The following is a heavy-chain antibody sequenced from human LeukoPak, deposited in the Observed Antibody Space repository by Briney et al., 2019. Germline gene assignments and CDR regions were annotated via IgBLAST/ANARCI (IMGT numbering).Heavy chain of an antibody. CDR3: AKDPVEDTAMVYRSFDY. Sequence: PGGSLRLSCAASGFTFSSYGMHWVRQAPGKGLEWVAFIRYDGSNKYYADSGKGRFTISRDNSKNTLYLQMNSLRAEDTAVYYCAKDPVEDTAMVYRSFDYWGQGTLVTVSS. V-gene: IGHV3-30*02. CDR1: GFTFSSYG. D-gene: IGHD5-18*01. CDR2: IRYDGSNK. J-gene: IGHJ4*02.